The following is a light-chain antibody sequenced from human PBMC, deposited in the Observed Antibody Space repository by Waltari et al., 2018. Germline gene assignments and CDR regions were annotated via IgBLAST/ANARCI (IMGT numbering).Light chain of an antibody. J-gene: IGKJ3*01. CDR2: GAS. V-gene: IGKV3-15*01. Sequence: VMTPSPATLSVSPGERATLSCRASQSIGTHLAWYQQNSGQPPRLLIYGASIRATGIPARFSGSGSGTEFTLTISTLQSEDFAVYYCQQYNNWPSFTFGPGTKVDVK. CDR1: QSIGTH. CDR3: QQYNNWPSFT.